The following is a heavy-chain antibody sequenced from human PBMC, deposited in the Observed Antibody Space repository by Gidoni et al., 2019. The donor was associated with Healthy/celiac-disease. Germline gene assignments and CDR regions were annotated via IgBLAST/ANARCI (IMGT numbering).Heavy chain of an antibody. CDR2: ISGSGGST. CDR3: AKDHVWFGELED. J-gene: IGHJ4*02. Sequence: GKGLEWVSAISGSGGSTYYADSVKGRFTISRDNSKNTLYLQMNSLRAEDTAVYYCAKDHVWFGELEDWGQGTLVTVSS. D-gene: IGHD3-10*01. V-gene: IGHV3-23*01.